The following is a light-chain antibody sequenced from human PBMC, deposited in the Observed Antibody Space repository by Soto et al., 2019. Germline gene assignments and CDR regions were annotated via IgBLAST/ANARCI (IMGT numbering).Light chain of an antibody. V-gene: IGLV2-14*03. CDR3: NSYTSTRSVV. CDR1: STDVGGYDY. CDR2: NVS. Sequence: QSALTQPASVSGSPGQSITISCTGTSTDVGGYDYVSWYQQHPGKAPKLIIYNVSYRPSGVSDRFSGSKSANTASLTISGLQAEDEADYYCNSYTSTRSVVFGGGTKLTVL. J-gene: IGLJ2*01.